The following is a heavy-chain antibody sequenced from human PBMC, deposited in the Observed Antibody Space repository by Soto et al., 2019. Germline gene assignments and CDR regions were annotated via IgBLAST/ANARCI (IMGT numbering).Heavy chain of an antibody. D-gene: IGHD2-21*02. V-gene: IGHV3-11*06. CDR1: GFTFSDYY. J-gene: IGHJ6*02. CDR2: ISSSSSYT. CDR3: ARDLNCGGDCYEYGMDV. Sequence: GGSLRLSCAASGFTFSDYYMSWIRQAPGKGLEWVSYISSSSSYTNYADSVKGRFTTSRDNAKNSLYLQMNSLRAEDTAVYYCARDLNCGGDCYEYGMDVWGQGTTVTVS.